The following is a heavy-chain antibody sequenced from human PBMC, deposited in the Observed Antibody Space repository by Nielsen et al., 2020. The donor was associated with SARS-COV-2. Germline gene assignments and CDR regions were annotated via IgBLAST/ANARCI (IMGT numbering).Heavy chain of an antibody. V-gene: IGHV4-59*01. CDR2: IYYSGST. J-gene: IGHJ4*02. D-gene: IGHD6-13*01. CDR3: ARYGSSWYSGFDY. Sequence: SETLSLTCAVYGGSFSGYYWSWIRQPPGKGLEWIGYIYYSGSTNYNPSLKSRVTISVDTSKNQFSLKLSSVTAADTAVYYCARYGSSWYSGFDYWGQGTLVTVSS. CDR1: GGSFSGYY.